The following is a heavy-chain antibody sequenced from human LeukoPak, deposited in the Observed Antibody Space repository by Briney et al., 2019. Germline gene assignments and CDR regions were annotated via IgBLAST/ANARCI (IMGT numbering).Heavy chain of an antibody. Sequence: PSETLSLTCTVSGGSISSSSYYWGWIRQPPGKGLEWIGSIYYSGSTYYNPSLKSRVTISVDTSKNQFSLKLSSVTAADTAVYYCARDWGTYNYPIDYWGQGTLVTVSS. V-gene: IGHV4-39*02. CDR1: GGSISSSSYY. CDR2: IYYSGST. CDR3: ARDWGTYNYPIDY. D-gene: IGHD1-1*01. J-gene: IGHJ4*02.